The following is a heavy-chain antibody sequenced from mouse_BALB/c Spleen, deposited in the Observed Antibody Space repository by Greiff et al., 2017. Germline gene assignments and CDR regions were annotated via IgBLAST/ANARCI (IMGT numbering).Heavy chain of an antibody. CDR1: GYTFTDYN. CDR2: IYPYNGGT. CDR3: AFYDYFDY. Sequence: VQLQQSGPELVKPGASVKISCKASGYTFTDYNMHWVKQSHGKSLEWIGYIYPYNGGTGYNQKFKSKATLTVDNSSSTAYMELRSLTSEDSAVYYCAFYDYFDYWGQGTTLTVSS. D-gene: IGHD2-3*01. V-gene: IGHV1S29*02. J-gene: IGHJ2*01.